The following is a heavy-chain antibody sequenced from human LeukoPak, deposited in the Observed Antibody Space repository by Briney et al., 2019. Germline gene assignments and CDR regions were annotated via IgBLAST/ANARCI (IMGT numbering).Heavy chain of an antibody. CDR1: GGSFSGYY. CDR2: INHSGST. D-gene: IGHD6-13*01. J-gene: IGHJ4*02. CDR3: ARGPSDSSSWYYLDY. Sequence: PSETLSLTCAVYGGSFSGYYWSWIRQPPGKGLEWIGEINHSGSTNYNPSLKSRVTISVDTSKNQFSLKLSSVTAADTAVYYCARGPSDSSSWYYLDYWGQGTLVTVSS. V-gene: IGHV4-34*01.